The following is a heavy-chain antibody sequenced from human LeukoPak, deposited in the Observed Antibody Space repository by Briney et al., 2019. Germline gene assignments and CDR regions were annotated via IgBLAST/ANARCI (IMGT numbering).Heavy chain of an antibody. CDR2: ISGSGGST. Sequence: GGSLRLSCAASGFTFSSYAMSWVRQAPGKGLEWVSAISGSGGSTYYADSVKGRFTIFRDNSKNTLYLQMNSLRAEDTAVYYCARRLRYYYYYMDVWGKGTTVTVSS. CDR3: ARRLRYYYYYMDV. J-gene: IGHJ6*03. V-gene: IGHV3-23*01. CDR1: GFTFSSYA.